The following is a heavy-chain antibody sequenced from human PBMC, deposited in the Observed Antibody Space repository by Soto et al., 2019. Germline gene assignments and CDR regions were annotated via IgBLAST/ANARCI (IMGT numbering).Heavy chain of an antibody. D-gene: IGHD6-25*01. CDR3: AREMWTRSGPQNFFDY. V-gene: IGHV1-18*01. CDR2: ISPASGVT. CDR1: GYSFTTYG. Sequence: ASVKVSCKASGYSFTTYGLCWVRQVPGQGLEWMGYISPASGVTTYAQSLQGRVTLTSDTSTSTVYMELRSLRSDDTAIYYCAREMWTRSGPQNFFDYRGQGALVTVSS. J-gene: IGHJ4*02.